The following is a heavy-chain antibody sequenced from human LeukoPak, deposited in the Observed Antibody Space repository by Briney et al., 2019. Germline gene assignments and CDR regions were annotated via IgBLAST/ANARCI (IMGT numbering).Heavy chain of an antibody. Sequence: ASVKVSCKASGGTFSSYAISWVRQAPGQGLEWMGGIVPIFGTANYAQKFQGRVTITTDESTSTAYMELSSLRSEDTAVYYCARDRKKYSSGWYRGDYWGQGTLVTVSS. CDR3: ARDRKKYSSGWYRGDY. J-gene: IGHJ4*02. CDR2: IVPIFGTA. V-gene: IGHV1-69*05. D-gene: IGHD6-19*01. CDR1: GGTFSSYA.